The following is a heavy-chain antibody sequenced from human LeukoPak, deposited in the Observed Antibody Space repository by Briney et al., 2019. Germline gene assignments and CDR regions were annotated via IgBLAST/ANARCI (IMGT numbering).Heavy chain of an antibody. CDR2: IYYSGST. Sequence: SETLSLTCTVSGGSISSSSYYWGWIRQPPGKGLEWIGSIYYSGSTYYNPSLKSRVTISVDTSKNQFSLKLSSVTAEDTAVYYCARQEVVATTPLGYYYYMDVWGKGTTVTVSS. CDR1: GGSISSSSYY. J-gene: IGHJ6*03. CDR3: ARQEVVATTPLGYYYYMDV. V-gene: IGHV4-39*01. D-gene: IGHD5-12*01.